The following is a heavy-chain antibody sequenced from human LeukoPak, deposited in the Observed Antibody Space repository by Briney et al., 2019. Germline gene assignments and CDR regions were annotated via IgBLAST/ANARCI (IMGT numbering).Heavy chain of an antibody. V-gene: IGHV3-33*01. Sequence: HPGGSLRLSCAASGFTFSSYGMHWVRQAPGKGLEWVAVIWYDGSNKYYADSVKGRFTISRDNSKNTLYLQMNSLRAEDTAVYYCARESHVGSYDAFDIWGQGTMVTVSS. CDR3: ARESHVGSYDAFDI. CDR2: IWYDGSNK. J-gene: IGHJ3*02. CDR1: GFTFSSYG. D-gene: IGHD3-10*01.